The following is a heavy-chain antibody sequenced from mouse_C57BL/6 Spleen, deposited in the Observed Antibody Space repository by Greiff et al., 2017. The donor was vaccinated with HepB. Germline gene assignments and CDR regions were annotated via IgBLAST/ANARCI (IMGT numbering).Heavy chain of an antibody. J-gene: IGHJ4*01. CDR3: AIGDY. CDR1: GYTFTSYW. V-gene: IGHV1-59*01. Sequence: QVQLQQPGAELVRPGTSVTLSCKASGYTFTSYWMHWVKQRPGQGLEWIGVIDPSDSYTNYNQKFKGKATLTVDTSSSTAYMQLSSLTSEDSAVYYCAIGDYWGQGTSVTVSS. CDR2: IDPSDSYT.